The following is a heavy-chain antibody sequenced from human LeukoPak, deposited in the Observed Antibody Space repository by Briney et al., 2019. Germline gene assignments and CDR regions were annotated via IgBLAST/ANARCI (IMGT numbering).Heavy chain of an antibody. CDR1: GGSISSYY. CDR3: ARTDSHYLSFDY. V-gene: IGHV4-59*01. CDR2: IYYSGST. D-gene: IGHD4-11*01. J-gene: IGHJ4*02. Sequence: PSETLSLTCTVSGGSISSYYWSWIRQTPGKGLEWIGYIYYSGSTNYNPSLKSRVTISVDTSKNQFSLNLNSVTAADTAVYYCARTDSHYLSFDYWGQGTLVTVSS.